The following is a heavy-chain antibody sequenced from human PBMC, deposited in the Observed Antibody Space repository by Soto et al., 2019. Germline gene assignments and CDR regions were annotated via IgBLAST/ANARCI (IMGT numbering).Heavy chain of an antibody. D-gene: IGHD1-20*01. V-gene: IGHV5-51*01. Sequence: GESLKISCQGSGYSFTSYWIGWVRQMPGKGLEWMGIIYPGDSDTGYSPSFQGQVTISADNSIKTAYLQWTSLKASDTAFYYCARGVTGTLRPYHFDYWGPGTLVTVSS. CDR3: ARGVTGTLRPYHFDY. J-gene: IGHJ4*02. CDR1: GYSFTSYW. CDR2: IYPGDSDT.